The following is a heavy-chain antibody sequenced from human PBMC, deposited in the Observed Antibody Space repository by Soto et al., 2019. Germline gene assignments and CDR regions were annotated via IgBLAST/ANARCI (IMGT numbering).Heavy chain of an antibody. D-gene: IGHD1-26*01. CDR3: ARGVTSGSFPPFDL. Sequence: SETLSLTCTVSGDSISSSYNYWSWVRQHPGKGLEWIGYIYYSGSTYYNPSLKGRLTISVDTSKNQFSLNLSSVTAADTAVYYCARGVTSGSFPPFDLWGQGTLVTVSS. V-gene: IGHV4-31*03. CDR2: IYYSGST. CDR1: GDSISSSYNY. J-gene: IGHJ4*02.